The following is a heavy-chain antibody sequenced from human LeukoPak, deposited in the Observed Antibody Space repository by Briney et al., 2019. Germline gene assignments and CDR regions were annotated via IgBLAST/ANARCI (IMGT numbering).Heavy chain of an antibody. V-gene: IGHV1-2*02. D-gene: IGHD6-13*01. J-gene: IGHJ4*02. CDR1: GYTFTGYY. Sequence: GASVKVSCKASGYTFTGYYMHWVRQAPGQGLEWMGWINPNSGGTNYAQKFQGRVTMTRDTSITTAYMELSRLRSDDTAVYYCARDLRPGMVAGTVDYWGQATLVTVSS. CDR2: INPNSGGT. CDR3: ARDLRPGMVAGTVDY.